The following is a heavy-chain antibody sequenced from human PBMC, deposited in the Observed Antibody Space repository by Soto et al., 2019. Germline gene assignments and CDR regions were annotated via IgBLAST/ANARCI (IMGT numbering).Heavy chain of an antibody. V-gene: IGHV3-30-3*01. CDR1: GFTFSSYA. J-gene: IGHJ6*02. Sequence: PGGSLRLSCAASGFTFSSYAMHGVRQAPGKGLEWVAVISYDGSNKYYANSVKGRFTISRDNSKNTLYLQMNSLRAEDTAVYYCXRDRLLPRAFHSYGMDVWGQGTTVTVSS. CDR3: XRDRLLPRAFHSYGMDV. CDR2: ISYDGSNK.